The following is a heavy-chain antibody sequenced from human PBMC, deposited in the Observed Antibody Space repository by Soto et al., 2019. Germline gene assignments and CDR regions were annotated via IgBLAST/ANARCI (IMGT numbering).Heavy chain of an antibody. CDR3: ARAGAGYCSGGSCYSDYYYGMDV. CDR1: GGSISSYY. Sequence: SETLSLTCTVSGGSISSYYWSWIRQPPGKGLEWIGYIYYSGSTNYNPSLKSRVTISVDTSKNQFSLKLSSVTAADTAVYYCARAGAGYCSGGSCYSDYYYGMDVWGQGTTVTVYS. J-gene: IGHJ6*02. D-gene: IGHD2-15*01. CDR2: IYYSGST. V-gene: IGHV4-59*01.